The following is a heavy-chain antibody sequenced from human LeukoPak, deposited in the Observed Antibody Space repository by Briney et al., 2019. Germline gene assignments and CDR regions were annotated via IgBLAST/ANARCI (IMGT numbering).Heavy chain of an antibody. CDR2: ISYDGSNK. V-gene: IGHV3-30*04. Sequence: PGRSLRLSCAASGFTFSSYAMHWVRQAPGKGLEWVAVISYDGSNKYYADSVKGRFTISRDNSKNTLYLQMNSLRAEDTAVYYCAKDKGVYSGSYYFDYWGQGTLVTVSS. CDR1: GFTFSSYA. D-gene: IGHD1-26*01. CDR3: AKDKGVYSGSYYFDY. J-gene: IGHJ4*02.